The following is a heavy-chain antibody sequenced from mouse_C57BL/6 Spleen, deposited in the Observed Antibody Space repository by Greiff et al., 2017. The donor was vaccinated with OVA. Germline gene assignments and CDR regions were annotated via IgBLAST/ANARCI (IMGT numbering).Heavy chain of an antibody. D-gene: IGHD2-1*01. Sequence: VQLQQPGAELVKPGASVKLSCKASGYTFTSYWMHWVKQRPGQGLEWIGKINPNSGSTNYNEKFKSKATLTADKSSSTAYMQLSSLTSEDSAVYYCARSGYYCTIDYWGQGTSLTVSS. CDR2: INPNSGST. CDR3: ARSGYYCTIDY. J-gene: IGHJ2*02. V-gene: IGHV1-64*01. CDR1: GYTFTSYW.